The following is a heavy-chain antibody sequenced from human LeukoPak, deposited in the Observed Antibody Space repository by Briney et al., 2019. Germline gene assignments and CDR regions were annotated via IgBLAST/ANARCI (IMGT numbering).Heavy chain of an antibody. CDR2: ISYSGDTV. V-gene: IGHV3-23*01. CDR1: GFDFSSRG. CDR3: ARRPETYYYDRSGYYFDS. D-gene: IGHD3-22*01. J-gene: IGHJ4*02. Sequence: PGGSLRLSCAASGFDFSSRGMSWVRQAPGKGLEWVSGISYSGDTVFYVDSVKGRFTISRDNSKNTLHLQMSSLRAEDTAVYYCARRPETYYYDRSGYYFDSWGQGTLVTVSS.